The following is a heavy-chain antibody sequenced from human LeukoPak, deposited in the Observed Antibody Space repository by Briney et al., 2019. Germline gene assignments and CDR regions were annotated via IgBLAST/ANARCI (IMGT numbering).Heavy chain of an antibody. D-gene: IGHD6-6*01. CDR3: ARAPRSARSDY. J-gene: IGHJ4*02. Sequence: SETLSLTCAVYGGSFSGYYWSWIRQPPGKGLEWIGEINHSGSTNYNPSLKSRVTISVDTSKNQFSLKLSSVTAADTAVYYCARAPRSARSDYWGQGTLVTVSS. V-gene: IGHV4-34*01. CDR1: GGSFSGYY. CDR2: INHSGST.